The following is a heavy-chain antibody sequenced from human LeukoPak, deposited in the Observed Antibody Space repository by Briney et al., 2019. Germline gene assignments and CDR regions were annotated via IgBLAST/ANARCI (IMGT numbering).Heavy chain of an antibody. CDR3: ARIAGWYYYDSSGYRYYYMDV. D-gene: IGHD3-22*01. CDR1: GGSFSGYY. V-gene: IGHV4-34*01. CDR2: INHSGST. Sequence: SETLSLTCAVYGGSFSGYYWSWIRQPPGKGLEWIGEINHSGSTNYNPSLKSRVTISVDTSKNQFPLKLSSVTAADTAVYYCARIAGWYYYDSSGYRYYYMDVWGKGTTVTVSS. J-gene: IGHJ6*03.